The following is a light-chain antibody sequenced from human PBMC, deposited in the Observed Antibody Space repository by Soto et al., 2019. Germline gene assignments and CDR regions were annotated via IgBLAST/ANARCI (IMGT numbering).Light chain of an antibody. CDR2: EGS. CDR3: CSYAGITTFHV. CDR1: SSDVGAYNF. J-gene: IGLJ1*01. V-gene: IGLV2-23*01. Sequence: QSALTQPASVSGSLGQSITISCTGTSSDVGAYNFVSWYQHHPGKAPKLIIFEGSKWPSGIPNRFSGSKSGNTASLTISGLQPEDEADYYCCSYAGITTFHVFGTETKVTVL.